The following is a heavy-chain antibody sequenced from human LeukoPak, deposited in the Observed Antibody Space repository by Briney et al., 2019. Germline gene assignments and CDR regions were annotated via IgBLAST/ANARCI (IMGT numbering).Heavy chain of an antibody. V-gene: IGHV3-7*03. Sequence: GGSLRLSCAASGFIFSNYFMSWVRQTPGKGLEWVASIKHDGTEKYYVDSVKGRFTISRDNARNSLYLQMNSLRAEDTAVYYCARDREAGTSASRFDYWGQGTLVTVSS. CDR1: GFIFSNYF. D-gene: IGHD2-2*01. CDR3: ARDREAGTSASRFDY. CDR2: IKHDGTEK. J-gene: IGHJ4*02.